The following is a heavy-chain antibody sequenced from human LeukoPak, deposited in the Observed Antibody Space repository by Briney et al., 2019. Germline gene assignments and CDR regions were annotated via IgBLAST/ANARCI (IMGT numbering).Heavy chain of an antibody. CDR2: ISRGGSPI. D-gene: IGHD3-3*01. V-gene: IGHV3-48*03. Sequence: PGGSLRLSCAASGFTFSSYEMNWVRQAPGKGLEWVSSISRGGSPIFYAESVKGRFTTSRDNAKKSLFLQMNSPRAEDAAVYYCTRVSWRGEIYWGQGTLVSVSS. CDR1: GFTFSSYE. J-gene: IGHJ4*02. CDR3: TRVSWRGEIY.